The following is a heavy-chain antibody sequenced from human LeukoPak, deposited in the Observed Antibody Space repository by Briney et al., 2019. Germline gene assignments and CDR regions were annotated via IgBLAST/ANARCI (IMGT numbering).Heavy chain of an antibody. CDR2: INPNSGGT. V-gene: IGHV1-2*06. CDR1: GYTFTGYY. CDR3: ARVHCTNGVCYLFDY. J-gene: IGHJ4*02. Sequence: PGASVKVSCKASGYTFTGYYMHWVRQAPGQGLEWMGRINPNSGGTNYAQKFKGRVTMTRDTSISTAYMEPSRLRSDDTAVYYCARVHCTNGVCYLFDYWGQGTLVTVSS. D-gene: IGHD2-8*01.